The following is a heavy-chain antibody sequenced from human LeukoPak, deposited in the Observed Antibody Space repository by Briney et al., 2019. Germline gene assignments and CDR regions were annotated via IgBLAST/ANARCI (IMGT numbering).Heavy chain of an antibody. V-gene: IGHV4-34*01. CDR2: INHSGST. CDR3: ARGRIAARGYFDY. CDR1: GFTFSDYY. J-gene: IGHJ4*02. D-gene: IGHD6-6*01. Sequence: GSLRLSCEVSGFTFSDYYMSWIRQPPGKGLEWIGEINHSGSTNYNPSLKSRVTISVDTSKNQFSLKLSSVTAADTAVYYCARGRIAARGYFDYWGQGTLVTVSS.